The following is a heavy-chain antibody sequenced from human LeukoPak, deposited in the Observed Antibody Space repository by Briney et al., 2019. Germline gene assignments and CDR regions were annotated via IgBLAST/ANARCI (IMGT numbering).Heavy chain of an antibody. J-gene: IGHJ4*02. V-gene: IGHV5-51*01. CDR2: IYPGDSDT. CDR1: GYSFTSYW. CDR3: ARRGRWDTAMVPDNYFDY. Sequence: GESLKISCKGSGYSFTSYWIGWVRQMPGKGLEWMGNIYPGDSDTRYSPSFQGQVTISADKSISTAYLQWSSLKASDTAMYYCARRGRWDTAMVPDNYFDYWGQGTLVTVSS. D-gene: IGHD5-18*01.